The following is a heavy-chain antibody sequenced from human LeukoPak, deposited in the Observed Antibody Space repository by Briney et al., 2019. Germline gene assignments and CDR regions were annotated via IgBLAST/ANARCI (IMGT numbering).Heavy chain of an antibody. CDR1: GGSISSYY. V-gene: IGHV4-59*01. Sequence: SETLSLTCTVSGGSISSYYWSWIRQPPGKGLEWIGYIYYSGSTNYNPSLKSRITISVDTSKNQFSLKLSSVTAADTAVYYCARDRPNWNSGEYYMDVWGKGTAVTVSS. CDR3: ARDRPNWNSGEYYMDV. J-gene: IGHJ6*03. CDR2: IYYSGST. D-gene: IGHD1-7*01.